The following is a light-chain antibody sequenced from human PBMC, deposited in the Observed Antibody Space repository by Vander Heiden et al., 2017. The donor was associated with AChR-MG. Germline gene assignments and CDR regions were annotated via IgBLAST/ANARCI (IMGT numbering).Light chain of an antibody. V-gene: IGLV3-1*01. CDR1: KLGDKY. CDR2: QDS. Sequence: SYELTQPPSVSVSPGQTASIACSGYKLGDKYVCWYQQKPGQYPVRGSHQDSKRPSGIPERFSASNSGNNATLTISGTQAVDEAYDYCQAWDKSTGIVFGTGTKVTVL. CDR3: QAWDKSTGIV. J-gene: IGLJ1*01.